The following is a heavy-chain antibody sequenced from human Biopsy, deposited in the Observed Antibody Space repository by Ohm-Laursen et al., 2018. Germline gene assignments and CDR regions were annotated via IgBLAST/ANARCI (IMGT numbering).Heavy chain of an antibody. Sequence: GSLRLSCAASGFTFNVYSIVWVRQAPGKGLEWVSSITSRTSSTYYADSVKGRVTISRDNANNPVSLQMNNLRVDDTAVYYCARWYGDLFYYYNGMDVWGQGTTVTVSS. D-gene: IGHD3-10*01. J-gene: IGHJ6*02. CDR2: ITSRTSST. CDR3: ARWYGDLFYYYNGMDV. V-gene: IGHV3-21*01. CDR1: GFTFNVYS.